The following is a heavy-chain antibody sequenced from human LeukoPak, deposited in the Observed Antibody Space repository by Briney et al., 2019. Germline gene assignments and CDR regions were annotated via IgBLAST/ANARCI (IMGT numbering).Heavy chain of an antibody. CDR1: GFTFSSYS. CDR2: ISSSSIDI. Sequence: PGGSLRLSCAASGFTFSSYSMNWVRQAPGKGLEWVSSISSSSIDIYYADSVKGGFTISRDNAKNSLYLQMTSLRAEDTAVYYCARDYYDSSGYYWGQGTLVTVSS. D-gene: IGHD3-22*01. V-gene: IGHV3-21*01. CDR3: ARDYYDSSGYY. J-gene: IGHJ4*02.